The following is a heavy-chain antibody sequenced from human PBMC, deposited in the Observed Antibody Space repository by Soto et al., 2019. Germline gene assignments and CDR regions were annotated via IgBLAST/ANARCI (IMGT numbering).Heavy chain of an antibody. CDR1: GFTFSDHY. CDR2: SKNKANIYAT. CDR3: VRSGSAADAFHF. Sequence: EVQLVESGGGLVQPGGSLRLSCAVSGFTFSDHYMDWVRQAPGKGLEWVGRSKNKANIYATEYAASVKGRLTISRDDSNNSLYLQMNSLKTDDTAVYYCVRSGSAADAFHFWGQGTAVTVSS. D-gene: IGHD3-10*01. J-gene: IGHJ3*01. V-gene: IGHV3-72*01.